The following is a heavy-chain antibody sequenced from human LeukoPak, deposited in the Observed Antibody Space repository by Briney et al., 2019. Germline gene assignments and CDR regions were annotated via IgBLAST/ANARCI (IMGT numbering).Heavy chain of an antibody. J-gene: IGHJ4*02. CDR1: GLTFSSYG. Sequence: KTGGSLRLSCAASGLTFSSYGMSWVRQAPGKGLEWVGHIKSKTDGGTTDYAAPVKGRFTISRDDSKNTLYLQMNSLETEDTAVYYCARQQLVFDFWGQGTLVTVSS. D-gene: IGHD6-13*01. CDR2: IKSKTDGGTT. V-gene: IGHV3-15*01. CDR3: ARQQLVFDF.